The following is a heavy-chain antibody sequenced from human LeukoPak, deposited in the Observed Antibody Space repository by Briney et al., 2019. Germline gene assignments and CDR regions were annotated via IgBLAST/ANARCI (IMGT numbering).Heavy chain of an antibody. Sequence: ASVKVSCKASGYTFTSYAMHWVRQAPGQRLEWMGWINAGNGNTKYSQKFQGRVTITRDTSASTAYMELSSLRSEDTAVYYCARDLVDIVATIEYYYYGMDVWGQGTTVTVSS. CDR3: ARDLVDIVATIEYYYYGMDV. CDR1: GYTFTSYA. V-gene: IGHV1-3*01. J-gene: IGHJ6*02. CDR2: INAGNGNT. D-gene: IGHD5-12*01.